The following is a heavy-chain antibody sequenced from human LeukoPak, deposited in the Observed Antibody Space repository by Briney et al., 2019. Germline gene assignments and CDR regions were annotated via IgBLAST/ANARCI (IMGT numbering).Heavy chain of an antibody. J-gene: IGHJ5*02. Sequence: PGWSLRLSCAASGFTFRSYAMNWVRQAPGKGLEWVSAISGTGDSPHYADSVKGRFTISRDNSKNTLYLQMNSLRAEDTAFYYCAKDIGWFDPWGQGTLVTVSS. V-gene: IGHV3-23*01. CDR2: ISGTGDSP. CDR3: AKDIGWFDP. CDR1: GFTFRSYA.